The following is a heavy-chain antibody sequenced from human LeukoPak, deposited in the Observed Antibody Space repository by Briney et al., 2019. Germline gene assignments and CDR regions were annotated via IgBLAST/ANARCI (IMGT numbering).Heavy chain of an antibody. V-gene: IGHV1-18*01. Sequence: ASVKVSCKAYAYSFPSYGISWVRHPPRQWPEWMGWIIPYNANTNYTQKLQGRATLTTDTSTSTAYTELRSLRSDDPAVYYCARHFYGSGTYYHFDYWGQGTLVTVSS. J-gene: IGHJ4*02. CDR2: IIPYNANT. D-gene: IGHD3-10*01. CDR3: ARHFYGSGTYYHFDY. CDR1: AYSFPSYG.